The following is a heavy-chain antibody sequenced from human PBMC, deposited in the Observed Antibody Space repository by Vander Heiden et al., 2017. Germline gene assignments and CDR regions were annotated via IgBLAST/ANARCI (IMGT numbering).Heavy chain of an antibody. V-gene: IGHV3-30*01. CDR1: GFTFSSYA. D-gene: IGHD4-17*01. Sequence: QVQLVESGGGVVQPGRSLRLSCAASGFTFSSYAMHWVRQAPGKGLEWVAVISYDGSKKYYADSVKGRFTISRDNSKNTLYLQMNSLRAEDTAVYYCARGDYGDTAFGYWGQEPWSPSPQ. J-gene: IGHJ4*01. CDR3: ARGDYGDTAFGY. CDR2: ISYDGSKK.